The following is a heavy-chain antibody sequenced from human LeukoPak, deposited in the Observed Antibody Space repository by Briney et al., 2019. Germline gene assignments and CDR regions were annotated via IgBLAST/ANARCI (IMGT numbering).Heavy chain of an antibody. V-gene: IGHV1-69*13. CDR3: ARAEGYSYGFDY. CDR1: GGTFSSYA. J-gene: IGHJ4*02. Sequence: ASVKVSCTASGGTFSSYAISWVRQAPGQGLEWMGGIIPIFGTANYAQKFQGRVTITADESTSTAYMELSSLRSEDTAVYYCARAEGYSYGFDYWGQGTLVTVSS. D-gene: IGHD5-18*01. CDR2: IIPIFGTA.